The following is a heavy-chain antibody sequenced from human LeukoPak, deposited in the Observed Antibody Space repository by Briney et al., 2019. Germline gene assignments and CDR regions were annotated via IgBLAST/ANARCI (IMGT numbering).Heavy chain of an antibody. Sequence: GGSLRLSCAASGFTFSSYTMNWVRQAPGKGLEWVSSITTGSTYIYYADSVKGRFTISRDNAKNSLYLQMNSLRAEDTAVYYCARDYYDFWSGYIWFDPWGQGTLVTVSS. V-gene: IGHV3-21*01. CDR2: ITTGSTYI. D-gene: IGHD3-3*01. CDR1: GFTFSSYT. J-gene: IGHJ5*02. CDR3: ARDYYDFWSGYIWFDP.